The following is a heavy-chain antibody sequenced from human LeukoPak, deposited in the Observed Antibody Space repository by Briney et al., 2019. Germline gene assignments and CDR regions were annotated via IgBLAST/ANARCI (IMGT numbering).Heavy chain of an antibody. Sequence: GASVKVSCKASGYTFTTYNVIWVRQAPGQGLEWMGWINAYNNNTNYAQKLQGRVTMTTDTSTSTAYMELRSLRSDDTAVYYCARGSRKTTVVTPQAYWGQGTLVTVSS. CDR2: INAYNNNT. V-gene: IGHV1-18*01. J-gene: IGHJ4*02. D-gene: IGHD4-23*01. CDR1: GYTFTTYN. CDR3: ARGSRKTTVVTPQAY.